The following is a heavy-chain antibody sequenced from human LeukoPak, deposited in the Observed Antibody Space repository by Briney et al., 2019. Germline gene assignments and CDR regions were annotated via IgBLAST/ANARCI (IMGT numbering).Heavy chain of an antibody. Sequence: GGSLRLSCAASGFTFSSYGMHWVRQAPGKGLEWVAFIRYDGSNKYYADSVKGRFTISRDNSKNTLYLQMNGLRAEDTAVYYCANKAAGIDYWGQGTLVTVSS. D-gene: IGHD6-13*01. CDR1: GFTFSSYG. J-gene: IGHJ4*02. CDR2: IRYDGSNK. CDR3: ANKAAGIDY. V-gene: IGHV3-30*02.